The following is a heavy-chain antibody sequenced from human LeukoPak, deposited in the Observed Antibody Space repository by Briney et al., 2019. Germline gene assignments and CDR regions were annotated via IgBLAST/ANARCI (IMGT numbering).Heavy chain of an antibody. CDR2: IYYSGST. D-gene: IGHD3-10*01. CDR3: ARGGSGSYATKYYYYGMDV. CDR1: GGSISSYY. V-gene: IGHV4-59*01. J-gene: IGHJ6*02. Sequence: SETLSLTCTDSGGSISSYYWSWIRQPPGKGLEWVGYIYYSGSTNYNPSLKSRVTISVDTSKNQFSLKLSSVTAADTAVYYCARGGSGSYATKYYYYGMDVWGQGTTVTVSS.